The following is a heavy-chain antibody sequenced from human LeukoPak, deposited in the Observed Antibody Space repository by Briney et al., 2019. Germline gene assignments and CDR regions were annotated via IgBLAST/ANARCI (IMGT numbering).Heavy chain of an antibody. Sequence: SETLSLACIVSGGSISSSSYYWAWKRQSPGKGLEWIGSVFYSGSTYYNPSLKSRVTISVDTSKDQFSLKMTSVTAADTAVYYCVRQTYSSGWNSWGQGTPVTVSS. CDR2: VFYSGST. CDR3: VRQTYSSGWNS. J-gene: IGHJ4*02. CDR1: GGSISSSSYY. D-gene: IGHD6-19*01. V-gene: IGHV4-39*01.